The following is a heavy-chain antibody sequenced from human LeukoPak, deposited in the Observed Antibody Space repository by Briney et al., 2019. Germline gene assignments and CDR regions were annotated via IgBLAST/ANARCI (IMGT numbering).Heavy chain of an antibody. CDR3: ARHLAYDFWSGPSPSFDY. Sequence: SEALSLTCSVSGGSLSSRNYYWGWLRQPPGKGLEWIGSISYSGSTYYNPSLQSRATILVDTSKNQFSLRVSSVTAADTALYYCARHLAYDFWSGPSPSFDYWGQGALVTVSS. CDR1: GGSLSSRNYY. D-gene: IGHD3-3*01. V-gene: IGHV4-39*01. CDR2: ISYSGST. J-gene: IGHJ4*02.